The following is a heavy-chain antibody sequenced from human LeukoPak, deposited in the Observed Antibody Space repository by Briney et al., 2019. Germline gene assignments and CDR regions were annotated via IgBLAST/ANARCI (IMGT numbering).Heavy chain of an antibody. CDR3: ASPRIAAAGTNWFDP. D-gene: IGHD6-13*01. V-gene: IGHV4-39*07. Sequence: NTSETLSLTCTVSGGSISSSSYYWGWIRQPPGKGLEWIGSIYYSGSTYYNPSLKSRVTISVDTSKNQFSLKLSSVTAADTAVYYCASPRIAAAGTNWFDPWGQGTLVTVSS. CDR2: IYYSGST. CDR1: GGSISSSSYY. J-gene: IGHJ5*02.